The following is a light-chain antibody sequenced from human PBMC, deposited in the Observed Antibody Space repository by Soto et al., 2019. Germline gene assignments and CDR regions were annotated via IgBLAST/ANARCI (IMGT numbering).Light chain of an antibody. CDR1: SSDVGRYNL. V-gene: IGLV2-23*01. CDR3: SSYAGTSTFVL. J-gene: IGLJ2*01. CDR2: EAS. Sequence: QSGLTQPASVSGSPGHSISISCTGSSSDVGRYNLVSWYQHHPGKAPKLIIYEASKRPSGVSDRISGSKSGNTASLTISGLQAEDEADYYCSSYAGTSTFVLFGGGTKLTVL.